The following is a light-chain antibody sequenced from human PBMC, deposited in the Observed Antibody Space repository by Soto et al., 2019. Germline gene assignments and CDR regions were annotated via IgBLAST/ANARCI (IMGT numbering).Light chain of an antibody. V-gene: IGKV3-20*01. J-gene: IGKJ4*01. CDR3: QQYGNSPLTFALT. CDR2: GAP. CDR1: QSVGKS. Sequence: EIVLTQSPGTLSLYPGERATLSCRASQSVGKSLAWYQQKPGQAPRLLIYGAPSRATGIPDRFSGSGSGTDFTLTISRLEPEDFAMYYCQQYGNSPLTFALTFGGGTKVDIK.